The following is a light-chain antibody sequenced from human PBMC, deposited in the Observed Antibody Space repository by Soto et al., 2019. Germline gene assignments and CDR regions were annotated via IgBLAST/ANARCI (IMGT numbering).Light chain of an antibody. J-gene: IGKJ1*01. CDR3: QQSYNSSQT. CDR2: STS. CDR1: QGIRSF. Sequence: QMTQSPSSLSASVGDRVTITCRASQGIRSFLNWYQQKLGKAPKLLIYSTSHLQSGVPSRFSGSGSGTDFTLTISSLQPEDFATYYCQQSYNSSQTFGQGTKVEI. V-gene: IGKV1-39*01.